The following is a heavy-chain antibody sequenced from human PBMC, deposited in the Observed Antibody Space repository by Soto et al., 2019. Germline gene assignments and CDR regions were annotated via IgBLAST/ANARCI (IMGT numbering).Heavy chain of an antibody. D-gene: IGHD6-19*01. CDR2: ISYDGSNN. J-gene: IGHJ3*02. V-gene: IGHV3-30*18. Sequence: PGGSLRLSCAASGFTFSSYGIHWVRQAPGKGLEWVAVISYDGSNNYYEDSVKGRFTISRDNSKNTLYLQMNSLRAEDTAVYYCAKAANSSGWYYAFDIWGQGTMVTVSS. CDR1: GFTFSSYG. CDR3: AKAANSSGWYYAFDI.